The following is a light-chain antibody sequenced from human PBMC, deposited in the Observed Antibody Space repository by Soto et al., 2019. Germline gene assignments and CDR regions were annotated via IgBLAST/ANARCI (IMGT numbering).Light chain of an antibody. J-gene: IGLJ1*01. CDR3: CSYAGIYV. Sequence: QSALTQPASVSGSPGQSITISCTGTSSDVGRYNLVSWYQQHPGKAPKLMIYEVTKRPSGVSNRFSGSKSGRTASLTISGLQAEDEGDYYCCSYAGIYVFGTGTKLT. V-gene: IGLV2-23*02. CDR2: EVT. CDR1: SSDVGRYNL.